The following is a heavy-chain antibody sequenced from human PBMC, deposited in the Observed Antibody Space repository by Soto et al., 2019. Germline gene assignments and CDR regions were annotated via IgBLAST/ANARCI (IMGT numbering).Heavy chain of an antibody. V-gene: IGHV3-74*01. CDR2: INSDGSTT. D-gene: IGHD5-12*01. CDR3: AGGVATLLA. Sequence: EVQLVESGGGLVQPGGSLRLSCAASGFTFSTYWMHWVRQVPGKGLGWVSRINSDGSTTSYADSVKGRFTISRDNAKNTLFRQMNSLRAEDTAVYYCAGGVATLLAWGQGTLVTVSS. J-gene: IGHJ5*02. CDR1: GFTFSTYW.